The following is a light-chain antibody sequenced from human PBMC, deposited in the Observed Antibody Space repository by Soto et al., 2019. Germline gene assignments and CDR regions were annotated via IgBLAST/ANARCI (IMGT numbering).Light chain of an antibody. CDR2: VGTGGIVG. CDR1: SGYSNYK. Sequence: QSVLTQPPSASASLGASVTLTCTLSSGYSNYKVDWYQQRPGKGPRFVMRVGTGGIVGSKGDGIPDRFSVLGSGLNRYLTIKNIQEEDESDYHCGAYRGSGRVFGGGTKLTVL. CDR3: GAYRGSGRV. V-gene: IGLV9-49*01. J-gene: IGLJ3*02.